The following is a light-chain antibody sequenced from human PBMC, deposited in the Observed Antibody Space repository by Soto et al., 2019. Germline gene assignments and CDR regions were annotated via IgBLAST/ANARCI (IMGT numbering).Light chain of an antibody. CDR2: GAS. Sequence: EIVMTQSPATLSVSPGERATLSCRASQSVSSNLAWYQQKPGQAPTLLIYGASTRATGIPARFSGSGSGTEFTLTISSLQSEDFAVYCCQQYNDWPPKQYTFGQGTKLEIK. V-gene: IGKV3-15*01. CDR3: QQYNDWPPKQYT. J-gene: IGKJ2*01. CDR1: QSVSSN.